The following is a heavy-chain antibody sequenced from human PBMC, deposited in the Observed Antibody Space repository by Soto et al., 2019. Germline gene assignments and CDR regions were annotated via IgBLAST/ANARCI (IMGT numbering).Heavy chain of an antibody. CDR2: ISGAGGST. J-gene: IGHJ4*02. D-gene: IGHD3-3*01. Sequence: GGSLRLSCEGSGFTFGSYAMSWVRQAPGKGLEWVSLISGAGGSTSYADSVKGRFTISRDNSKSTLYLQMNSLRPEDTATYYCAGDYYDFWSGFLDYWGQGT. V-gene: IGHV3-23*01. CDR1: GFTFGSYA. CDR3: AGDYYDFWSGFLDY.